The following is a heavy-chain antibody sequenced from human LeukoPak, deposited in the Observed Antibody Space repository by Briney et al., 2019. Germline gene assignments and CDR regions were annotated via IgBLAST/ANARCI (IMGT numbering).Heavy chain of an antibody. D-gene: IGHD3-3*01. J-gene: IGHJ3*02. CDR3: AREVESQGRSLDI. CDR2: IYPSGST. Sequence: PSETLSLTCAVYGGSFSGYYWSWIRQPAGKGLEWIGRIYPSGSTNYNPSLNSRVTMSVDTSKNQFSLKLRSVTAADTAVYYCAREVESQGRSLDIWGQGTMVTVSS. CDR1: GGSFSGYY. V-gene: IGHV4-4*07.